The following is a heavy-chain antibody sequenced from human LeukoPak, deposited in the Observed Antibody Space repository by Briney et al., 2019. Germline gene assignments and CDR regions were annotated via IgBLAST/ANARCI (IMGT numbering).Heavy chain of an antibody. CDR3: AREVEGHMVRVRRGKRYNWFDP. Sequence: SETLSLTCTVSGGSISSGSYYWSWIRQPAGKGLEWIGRIYPSGSTNYNPSLKSRVTMSVDTSNNQFSLKLSSVTAADMAVYYCAREVEGHMVRVRRGKRYNWFDPWGQGTLVTVSS. V-gene: IGHV4-61*02. D-gene: IGHD3-10*01. CDR1: GGSISSGSYY. CDR2: IYPSGST. J-gene: IGHJ5*02.